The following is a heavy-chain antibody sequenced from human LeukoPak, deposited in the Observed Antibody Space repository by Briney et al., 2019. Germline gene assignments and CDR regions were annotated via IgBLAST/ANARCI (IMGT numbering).Heavy chain of an antibody. CDR3: AREYSSSWYGWRGVSDY. CDR2: IYWDDDK. Sequence: ESGPTLVNPTQTLTPTCAFSEFSLSTSGMCVSWIRQPPGKALEWLALIYWDDDKRYSPSLKSRLTITKDTSKNQVVLTMTNMDPVDTATYYCAREYSSSWYGWRGVSDYWGQGTLVTVSS. CDR1: EFSLSTSGMC. D-gene: IGHD6-13*01. V-gene: IGHV2-5*08. J-gene: IGHJ4*02.